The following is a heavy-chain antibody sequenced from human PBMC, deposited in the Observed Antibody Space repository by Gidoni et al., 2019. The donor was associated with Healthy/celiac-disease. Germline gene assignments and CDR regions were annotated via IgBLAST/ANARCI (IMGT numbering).Heavy chain of an antibody. CDR2: ISGSCGST. D-gene: IGHD3-22*01. Sequence: EVQLLESGGGLVQPGGSLRLSCAASGFTFSSYAMSWVRQAPGKGLEWVSAISGSCGSTYYADSVKGRFTISRDNSKNTLYLQMNSLRAEDTAVYYCAKAPQNYDSSGYYYYYGMDVWGQGTTVTVSS. CDR3: AKAPQNYDSSGYYYYYGMDV. CDR1: GFTFSSYA. J-gene: IGHJ6*02. V-gene: IGHV3-23*01.